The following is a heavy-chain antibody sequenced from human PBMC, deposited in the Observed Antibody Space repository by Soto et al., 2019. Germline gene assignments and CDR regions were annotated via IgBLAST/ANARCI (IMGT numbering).Heavy chain of an antibody. CDR2: ISGSGGST. D-gene: IGHD3-22*01. J-gene: IGHJ3*02. V-gene: IGHV3-23*01. CDR3: ATSITMIRGAFDI. Sequence: PGGSLRLSCAASGFTFSSYAMSWVRQAPGKGLEWVSAISGSGGSTYYADSVKGRFTISRDNYKNTLYLQMNSLGAEDTAVYYCATSITMIRGAFDIWGQGPMVTVSS. CDR1: GFTFSSYA.